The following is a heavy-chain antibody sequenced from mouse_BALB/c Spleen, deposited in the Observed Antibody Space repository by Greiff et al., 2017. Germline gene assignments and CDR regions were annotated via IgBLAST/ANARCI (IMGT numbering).Heavy chain of an antibody. CDR3: ARPYYGSSSYFDY. V-gene: IGHV5-17*02. D-gene: IGHD1-1*01. Sequence: EVMLVESGGGLVQPGGSRKLSCAASGFTFSSFGMHWVRQAPEKGLEWVAYISSGSSTIYYADTVKGRFTISRDNPKNTLFLQMTSLRSEDTAMYYCARPYYGSSSYFDYWGQGTTLTVSS. CDR2: ISSGSSTI. J-gene: IGHJ2*01. CDR1: GFTFSSFG.